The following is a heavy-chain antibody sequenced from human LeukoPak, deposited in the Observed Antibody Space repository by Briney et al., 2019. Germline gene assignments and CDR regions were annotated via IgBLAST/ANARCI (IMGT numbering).Heavy chain of an antibody. D-gene: IGHD6-6*01. CDR3: AGDRTSSSPTPLYYYYGMDV. V-gene: IGHV3-33*01. Sequence: GGSLRLSCAASGFTFSSYGMHWVRQAPGKGLEWVAVIWYDGSNKYYADSVKGRFTISRDNSKNTLYLQMNSLRAEDTAVYYCAGDRTSSSPTPLYYYYGMDVWGQGTTVTVSS. CDR2: IWYDGSNK. J-gene: IGHJ6*02. CDR1: GFTFSSYG.